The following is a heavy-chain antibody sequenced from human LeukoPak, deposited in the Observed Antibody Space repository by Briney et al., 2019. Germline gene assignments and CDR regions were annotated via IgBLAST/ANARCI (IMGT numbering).Heavy chain of an antibody. CDR3: ANRYYESSPPFDY. J-gene: IGHJ4*02. V-gene: IGHV3-30*18. Sequence: GGSLRLSCAASGFTFSSYGMHWVRQAPGKGLEWVAVISFDGSNNYYADSVKGRFTISRDNSKNTLYLQMNSLRAEDTAVYYCANRYYESSPPFDYWGQGTVVTVSS. CDR1: GFTFSSYG. D-gene: IGHD3-22*01. CDR2: ISFDGSNN.